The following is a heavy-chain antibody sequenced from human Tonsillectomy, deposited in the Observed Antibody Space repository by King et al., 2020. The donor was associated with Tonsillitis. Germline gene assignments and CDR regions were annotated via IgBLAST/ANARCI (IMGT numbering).Heavy chain of an antibody. J-gene: IGHJ4*02. CDR2: ISGRGTRN. CDR3: AKESPYRGNYRFYYFDY. V-gene: IGHV3-23*04. D-gene: IGHD1-26*01. CDR1: GFAFSTYA. Sequence: VQLVESGGGLVQPGGSLRLSCEASGFAFSTYAMSWVRQAPGNGAEWVSAISGRGTRNFYAESVKGRFTISRENYKNTVYLQMSSPVAEDTAVYYCAKESPYRGNYRFYYFDYWGQGTLVTVSS.